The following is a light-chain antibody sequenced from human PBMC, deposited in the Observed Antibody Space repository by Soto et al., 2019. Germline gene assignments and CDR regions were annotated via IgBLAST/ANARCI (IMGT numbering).Light chain of an antibody. J-gene: IGKJ2*01. CDR3: MQSLQTLYT. Sequence: EIVMTQSPLSLSVTPGEPASISCRSNQSLLKSGGYNYLDWYLQKPGQSPQVVIYMGAGRAPGVPDRFSGRGSGTRFTLEISRVEAEDVGIYYCMQSLQTLYTFGQGTKLEIK. CDR2: MGA. V-gene: IGKV2-28*01. CDR1: QSLLKSGGYNY.